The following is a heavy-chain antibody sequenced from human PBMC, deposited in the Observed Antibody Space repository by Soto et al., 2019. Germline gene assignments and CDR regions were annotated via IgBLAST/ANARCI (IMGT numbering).Heavy chain of an antibody. J-gene: IGHJ4*02. Sequence: ASVKVSCKASGYTFTGYYMHWVRQAPGQGLEWMGWINPNSGGTNYAQKFQGWVTMTRDTSISTAYMELSRLRSDDTAVYYCARASRVVVAAAFGYWGQGTLVTVAS. CDR2: INPNSGGT. CDR1: GYTFTGYY. D-gene: IGHD2-2*01. V-gene: IGHV1-2*04. CDR3: ARASRVVVAAAFGY.